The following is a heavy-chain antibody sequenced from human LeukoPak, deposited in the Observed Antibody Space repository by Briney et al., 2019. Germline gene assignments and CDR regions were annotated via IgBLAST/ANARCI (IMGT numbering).Heavy chain of an antibody. J-gene: IGHJ3*02. Sequence: SETLSLTCAVYGGSFSGYYWSWIRQPPGKGLERIGEINHSGSTNYNPSLKSRVTISVDTSKNQFSLKLSSVTAADTAVYYCARVDTAMRAFDIWGQGTMVTVSS. CDR1: GGSFSGYY. D-gene: IGHD5-18*01. CDR2: INHSGST. CDR3: ARVDTAMRAFDI. V-gene: IGHV4-34*01.